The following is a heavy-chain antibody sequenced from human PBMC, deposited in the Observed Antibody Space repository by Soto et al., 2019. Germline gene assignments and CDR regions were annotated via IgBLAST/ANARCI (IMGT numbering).Heavy chain of an antibody. J-gene: IGHJ5*02. V-gene: IGHV3-33*01. Sequence: QVQLVESGGGVVQPGRSLRLSCAASGFTFSSYGMHWVRQAPGKGLEWVAVIWYDGSNKYYADSVKGRFTISRDNSKNRLYLQMNSLRAEDTAVYYCARESAIAVAGLNWFDPWGQGTLVTVSS. CDR1: GFTFSSYG. CDR3: ARESAIAVAGLNWFDP. D-gene: IGHD6-19*01. CDR2: IWYDGSNK.